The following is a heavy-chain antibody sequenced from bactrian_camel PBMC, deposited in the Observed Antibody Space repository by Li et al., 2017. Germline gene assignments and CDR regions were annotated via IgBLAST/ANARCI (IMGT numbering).Heavy chain of an antibody. V-gene: IGHV3S26*01. J-gene: IGHJ4*01. CDR1: GFSYSSYC. CDR2: ITSGAVT. Sequence: HVQLVESGGESVQAGGSLRLSCVASGFSYSSYCLGWFRQAPGKEREGVSTITSGAVTRYADSVKGRFTVSRDNAKKVLYLQMSSLKPEDTATYSCASDSFCPDGSAADLVSNFVFKGHGTQVTVS. D-gene: IGHD3*01.